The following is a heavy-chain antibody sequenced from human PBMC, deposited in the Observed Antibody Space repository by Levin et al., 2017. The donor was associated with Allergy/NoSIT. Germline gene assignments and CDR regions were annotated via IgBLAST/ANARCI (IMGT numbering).Heavy chain of an antibody. Sequence: SETLSLTCTVSGGSMNSYYWSWIRQPPGKELEWIAYIYYSGSTNYNPSFDSRVTISVDTSKNQFSLYLTSVTAADTAVYYCARHRYGSSWSTTFDNWGQGALVTVSS. CDR2: IYYSGST. CDR1: GGSMNSYY. V-gene: IGHV4-59*08. D-gene: IGHD6-13*01. CDR3: ARHRYGSSWSTTFDN. J-gene: IGHJ4*02.